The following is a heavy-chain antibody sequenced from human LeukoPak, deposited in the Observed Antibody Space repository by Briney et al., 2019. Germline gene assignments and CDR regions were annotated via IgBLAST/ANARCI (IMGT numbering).Heavy chain of an antibody. CDR2: ISYDGSNK. Sequence: GGSLRLSCAASGFTFSSYGMHWVRQAPGKGLEGVAVISYDGSNKYYADSVKGRFTISRDNSKNTLYLQMNSLRAEDTAVYYCASPTDWGQGTLVTVSS. CDR1: GFTFSSYG. CDR3: ASPTD. J-gene: IGHJ4*02. D-gene: IGHD4-17*01. V-gene: IGHV3-30*03.